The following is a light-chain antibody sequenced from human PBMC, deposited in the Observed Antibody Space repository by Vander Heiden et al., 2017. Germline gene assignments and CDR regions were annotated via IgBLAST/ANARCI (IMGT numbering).Light chain of an antibody. CDR3: QQYDNLLSLT. Sequence: DIQMTQSPSSLSASVGDRVTITCQASQDISNYLNWYQQKPGKAPKLLIYDASNLETGVPSRFSGSGYGTDLTFTISSRQPEDIATYYCQQYDNLLSLTFGGGTKVEIK. CDR1: QDISNY. CDR2: DAS. J-gene: IGKJ4*01. V-gene: IGKV1-33*01.